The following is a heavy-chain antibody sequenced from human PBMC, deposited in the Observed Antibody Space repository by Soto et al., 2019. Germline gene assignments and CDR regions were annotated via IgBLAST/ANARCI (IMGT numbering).Heavy chain of an antibody. D-gene: IGHD2-2*01. Sequence: SGKVSCKASGGTFSSYTISWVRQAPGQGLEWMGRIIPILGIANYAQKFQGRVTMTRDTSTSTVYMELSSRRSEDTAVYYCARDPSDIVVVPAATPFDYWGQGTLVTVSS. CDR3: ARDPSDIVVVPAATPFDY. CDR2: IIPILGIA. CDR1: GGTFSSYT. V-gene: IGHV1-69*04. J-gene: IGHJ4*02.